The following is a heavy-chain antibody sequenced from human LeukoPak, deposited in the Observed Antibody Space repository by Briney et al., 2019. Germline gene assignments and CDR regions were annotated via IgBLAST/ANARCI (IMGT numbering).Heavy chain of an antibody. CDR3: ARTKLWFGEPYYFDY. Sequence: ASVKVSCTASGYTFTGYYMHWVRQAPGQGLEWMGWINPNSGGTNYAQKLQGRVTMTRDTSISTAYMELSRLRSDDTAVYYCARTKLWFGEPYYFDYWGQGTLVTVSS. CDR1: GYTFTGYY. D-gene: IGHD3-10*01. CDR2: INPNSGGT. J-gene: IGHJ4*02. V-gene: IGHV1-2*02.